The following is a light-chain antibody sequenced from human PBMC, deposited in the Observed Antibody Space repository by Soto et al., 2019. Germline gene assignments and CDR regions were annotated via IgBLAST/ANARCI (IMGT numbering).Light chain of an antibody. CDR1: SRDVGTYNL. Sequence: QSALTQPASVSGSPGQSITISCTGTSRDVGTYNLVSWYQQHPGNAPKLMIYEGNKRPSGVSNRFSVSKSGNTASLTISGLQAEDEGDYYCSSYVCSGTYVVFGGGTKLTVL. CDR3: SSYVCSGTYVV. J-gene: IGLJ2*01. V-gene: IGLV2-23*01. CDR2: EGN.